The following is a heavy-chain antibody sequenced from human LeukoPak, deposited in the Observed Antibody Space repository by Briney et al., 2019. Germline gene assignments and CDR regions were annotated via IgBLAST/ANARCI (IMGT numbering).Heavy chain of an antibody. CDR1: GFTFSSYA. CDR3: AKKGGYDSSGYYPLDY. Sequence: GGSLRLSCAASGFTFSSYAMSWVRQAPGKGLEWVSAISGSGGSTYYADSVKGRFTISRDNSKNTLYLQMNSLRAEDTVVYYCAKKGGYDSSGYYPLDYWGQGTLVTVSS. D-gene: IGHD3-22*01. V-gene: IGHV3-23*01. CDR2: ISGSGGST. J-gene: IGHJ4*02.